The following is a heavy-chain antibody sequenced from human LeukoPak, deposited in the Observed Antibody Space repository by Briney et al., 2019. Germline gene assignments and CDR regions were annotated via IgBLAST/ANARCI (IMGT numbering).Heavy chain of an antibody. J-gene: IGHJ4*02. CDR2: INPNSGGT. D-gene: IGHD2-15*01. V-gene: IGHV1-2*02. CDR3: ARRHGRCSDGSCYYPDY. CDR1: GYTFTDYY. Sequence: ASVKVSCKASGYTFTDYYMHRVRQVPGQGLEWMGWINPNSGGTNYAQKFQGRVTMTRDTSISTAYMELSRLRSEDTAVYYCARRHGRCSDGSCYYPDYWGQGTLVTVSS.